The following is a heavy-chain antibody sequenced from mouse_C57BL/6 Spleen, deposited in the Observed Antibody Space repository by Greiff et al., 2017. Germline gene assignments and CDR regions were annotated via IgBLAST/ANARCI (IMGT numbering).Heavy chain of an antibody. D-gene: IGHD2-1*01. Sequence: EVQLQQSGPELVKPGDSVKISCKASGYSFTGYFMNWVMQSHGKSLEWIGRINPYNGDTFYNQKFKGKATLTVDKSSSTAHMELRSLTSEDSAVYYCARNGNYEGGYAMDYGGQGTSVTVSP. CDR1: GYSFTGYF. CDR2: INPYNGDT. J-gene: IGHJ4*01. CDR3: ARNGNYEGGYAMDY. V-gene: IGHV1-20*01.